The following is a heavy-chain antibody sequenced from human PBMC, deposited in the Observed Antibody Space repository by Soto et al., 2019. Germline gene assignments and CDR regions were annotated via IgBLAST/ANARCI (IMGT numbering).Heavy chain of an antibody. CDR2: IYYSGST. D-gene: IGHD2-2*01. CDR1: GGSISSYY. CDR3: ARSFQPKSYYFDY. Sequence: ETLSLPCTVSGGSISSYYWSWIRQPPGKGLEWIGYIYYSGSTNYNPSLKSRVTISVDTSKNQFSLKLSSVTAADTAVYYCARSFQPKSYYFDYWGQGTLVTVSS. V-gene: IGHV4-59*01. J-gene: IGHJ4*02.